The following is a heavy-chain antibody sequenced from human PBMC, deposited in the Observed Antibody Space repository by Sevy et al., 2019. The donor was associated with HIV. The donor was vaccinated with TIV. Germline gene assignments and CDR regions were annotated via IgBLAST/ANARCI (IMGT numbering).Heavy chain of an antibody. Sequence: GGSLRLSCEASGFIFSDSYMSWIRQAPGKGLEWISYISTRGSTIYYADSVKGRFTISRDNANNSLSLHLNSLSAEDTAIYYCARFVGDYFDFWGRGTLVTVSS. D-gene: IGHD4-17*01. CDR2: ISTRGSTI. V-gene: IGHV3-11*01. J-gene: IGHJ4*02. CDR1: GFIFSDSY. CDR3: ARFVGDYFDF.